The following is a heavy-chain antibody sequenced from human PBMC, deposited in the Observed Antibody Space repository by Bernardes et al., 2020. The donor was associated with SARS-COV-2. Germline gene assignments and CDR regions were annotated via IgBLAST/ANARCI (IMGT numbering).Heavy chain of an antibody. Sequence: SETLSLTCAVYGGSFSGYFWIWIRQPPGKGLEWIGEINHSGSTNYNPSLKSRVTISVDTSKNQFSLKLGSVTAADTAVYYCARGLTYYDILTGYYVSRWFDPWGQGTLVTVSS. J-gene: IGHJ5*02. V-gene: IGHV4-34*01. D-gene: IGHD3-9*01. CDR1: GGSFSGYF. CDR3: ARGLTYYDILTGYYVSRWFDP. CDR2: INHSGST.